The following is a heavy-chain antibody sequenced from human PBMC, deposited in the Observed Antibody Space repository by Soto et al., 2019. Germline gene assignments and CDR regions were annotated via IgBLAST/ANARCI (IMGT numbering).Heavy chain of an antibody. CDR3: AVLGPLFDY. CDR2: ISYDGSNK. V-gene: IGHV3-30-3*01. Sequence: GGSLRLSCAASGFTFSSYAMHWVRQAPGKGLEWVAVISYDGSNKYYADSVKGRFTISRDNSKNTLYLQMNSLRAEDTAVYYCAVLGPLFDYWGQGTLVNVSS. J-gene: IGHJ4*02. CDR1: GFTFSSYA. D-gene: IGHD3-3*01.